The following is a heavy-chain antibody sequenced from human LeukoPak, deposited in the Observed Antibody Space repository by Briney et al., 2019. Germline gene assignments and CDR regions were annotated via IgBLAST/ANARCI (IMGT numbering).Heavy chain of an antibody. CDR3: AREATYYDILTGYYKVAAFDI. J-gene: IGHJ3*02. Sequence: GASVKVSCKASGYTFTSYAMNWVRQAPGQGLEWMGWINTNTGNPTYAQGFTGRFVFSLDTSVSTAYLQISSLKAEDTAVYYCAREATYYDILTGYYKVAAFDIWGQGTMVTVSS. D-gene: IGHD3-9*01. CDR1: GYTFTSYA. CDR2: INTNTGNP. V-gene: IGHV7-4-1*02.